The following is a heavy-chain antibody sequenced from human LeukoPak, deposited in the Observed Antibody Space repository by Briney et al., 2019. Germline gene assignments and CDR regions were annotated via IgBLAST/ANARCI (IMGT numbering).Heavy chain of an antibody. CDR2: ISYDGSNK. V-gene: IGHV3-30-3*01. Sequence: GGSLRLSCAASGFTFSSYAMHWVRQAPGKGLEWVAVISYDGSNKYYADSVKGRFTISRDNSKNTLYLQMNSLRAEDTAVYYCGRDAMTAVTKLVYWGQGTLVTVSS. CDR1: GFTFSSYA. D-gene: IGHD4-17*01. CDR3: GRDAMTAVTKLVY. J-gene: IGHJ4*02.